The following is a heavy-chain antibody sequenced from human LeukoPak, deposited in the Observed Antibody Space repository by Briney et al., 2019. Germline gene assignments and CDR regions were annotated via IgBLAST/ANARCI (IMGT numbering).Heavy chain of an antibody. CDR2: ISGSGGST. J-gene: IGHJ3*02. Sequence: GGSLRLSCAASGFTFSSYSMNWVRQAPGKGLEWVSAISGSGGSTYYADSVKGRFTISRDNSKNTLYLQMNSLRAEDTAVYYCAKDLLLWFGELYTHHAFDIWGQGTMVTVSS. CDR3: AKDLLLWFGELYTHHAFDI. V-gene: IGHV3-23*01. D-gene: IGHD3-10*01. CDR1: GFTFSSYS.